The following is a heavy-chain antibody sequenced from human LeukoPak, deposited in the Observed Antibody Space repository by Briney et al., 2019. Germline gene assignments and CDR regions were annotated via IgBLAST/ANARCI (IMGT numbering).Heavy chain of an antibody. CDR3: AGRERIAVAGPFDY. J-gene: IGHJ4*02. CDR1: GFSLSGYW. D-gene: IGHD6-19*01. Sequence: GGSLRLSCVASGFSLSGYWMYWVRQAPGKGLMYISRNNGDGSTTNYADVVKGRFTMSRDNVKNTLYLQMNSLRVEDTAVYYCAGRERIAVAGPFDYWGQGTLVTVSS. V-gene: IGHV3-74*01. CDR2: NNGDGSTT.